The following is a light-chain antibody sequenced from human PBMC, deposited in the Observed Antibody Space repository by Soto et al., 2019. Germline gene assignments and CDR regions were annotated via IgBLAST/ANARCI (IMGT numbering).Light chain of an antibody. CDR2: RAS. V-gene: IGKV1-5*03. J-gene: IGKJ4*01. CDR3: QQYSTYPLT. Sequence: DIQMTQSPSTRSASVGDRVTITCVAIQSISNSLAWYQQKPGKAPKLLIYRASALQSGVPSRFSGSGSGTEFTLTIDSLQPDDFATFYCQQYSTYPLTFGGGTKVDI. CDR1: QSISNS.